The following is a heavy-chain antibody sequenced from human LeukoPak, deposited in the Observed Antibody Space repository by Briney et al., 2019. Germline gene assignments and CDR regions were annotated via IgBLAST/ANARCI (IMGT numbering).Heavy chain of an antibody. Sequence: SETLSLTCTVSGGSISSYYWSWIRQPAGKGLEWIGRIYTSGSTNYNPSLKSRVTMSVDTSKNQFFLKLSSVTAADTAVYYCARGPYYDSSGYLNDAFDIWGQGTMVTVSS. CDR2: IYTSGST. CDR1: GGSISSYY. D-gene: IGHD3-22*01. J-gene: IGHJ3*02. V-gene: IGHV4-4*07. CDR3: ARGPYYDSSGYLNDAFDI.